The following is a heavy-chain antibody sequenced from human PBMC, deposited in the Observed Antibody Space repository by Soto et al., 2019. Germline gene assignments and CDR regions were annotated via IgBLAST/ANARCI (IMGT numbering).Heavy chain of an antibody. V-gene: IGHV1-69*01. D-gene: IGHD2-15*01. CDR2: IIPMIETP. CDR1: GGTFSSFA. CDR3: ARGECSWFSDV. Sequence: QVQLVQSGAEVKKPGSSVKVSCKASGGTFSSFAISWVRQVPGQGLEWMGGIIPMIETPNYAQKFQGRLTITADESTNIAYMDLSSLRSEDTAVFFCARGECSWFSDVWGQVTTVIVS. J-gene: IGHJ6*02.